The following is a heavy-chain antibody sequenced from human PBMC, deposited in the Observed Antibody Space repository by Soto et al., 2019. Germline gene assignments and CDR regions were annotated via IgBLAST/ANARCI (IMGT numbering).Heavy chain of an antibody. CDR1: GVTFSDCV. CDR3: AKDGTTGGQHYYGMDV. Sequence: GGSLGLACEASGVTFSDCVVNWVRQGPGKGLEWVSTIGRGDDKYYADSVKGRFTISRDTSKNTLFLQMNSLRAEDTALYFCAKDGTTGGQHYYGMDVWGQGTTVTVS. V-gene: IGHV3-23*01. D-gene: IGHD2-15*01. CDR2: IGRGDDK. J-gene: IGHJ6*02.